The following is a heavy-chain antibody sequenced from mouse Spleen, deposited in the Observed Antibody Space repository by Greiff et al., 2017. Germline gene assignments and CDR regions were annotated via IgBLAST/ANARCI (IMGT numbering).Heavy chain of an antibody. CDR1: GYTFTSYW. V-gene: IGHV1-50*01. J-gene: IGHJ3*01. Sequence: QVQLQQPGAELVKPGASVKLSCKASGYTFTSYWMQWVKQSPGQGLEWIGEIDPSDSYTNYNQKFKGKATLTVDTSSSTAYMQLSSLTSEDSAVYYCAPSYYGKWFAYWGQGTLVTVSA. D-gene: IGHD2-10*01. CDR2: IDPSDSYT. CDR3: APSYYGKWFAY.